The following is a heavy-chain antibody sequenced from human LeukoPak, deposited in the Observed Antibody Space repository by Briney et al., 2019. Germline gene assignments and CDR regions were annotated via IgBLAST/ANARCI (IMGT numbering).Heavy chain of an antibody. Sequence: ASVTVSCTASGYTFTSYYMHWVRQAPGQGLEWMGIINPSGGSTSYAQKFQGRVTMTRDTSTSTVYMELSSLRSEDTAVYYCARMAVFGVATYGMDVWGQGTTVTVSS. CDR1: GYTFTSYY. V-gene: IGHV1-46*01. CDR2: INPSGGST. CDR3: ARMAVFGVATYGMDV. D-gene: IGHD3-3*01. J-gene: IGHJ6*02.